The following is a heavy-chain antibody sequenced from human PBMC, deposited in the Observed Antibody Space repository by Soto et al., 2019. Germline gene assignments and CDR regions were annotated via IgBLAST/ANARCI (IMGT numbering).Heavy chain of an antibody. J-gene: IGHJ4*02. CDR2: MNPNSGNA. V-gene: IGHV1-8*01. CDR3: ARHTATVPGDF. CDR1: GYTFTSYD. Sequence: QVQLVQSGAEVTKPGASVKVSCKASGYTFTSYDINWVRQATGQRPEWMGWMNPNSGNAGYAEKFQGRVTMTRHTSITTAYMELSGLTSDDTAVYYCARHTATVPGDFWGQGTPVTVSS. D-gene: IGHD5-18*01.